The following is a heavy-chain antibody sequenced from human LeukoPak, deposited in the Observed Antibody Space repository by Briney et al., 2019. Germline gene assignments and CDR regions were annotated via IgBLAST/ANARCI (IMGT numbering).Heavy chain of an antibody. D-gene: IGHD3-9*01. CDR1: GFIFSSYW. CDR2: ISGSGGST. CDR3: AKDGLTGYGSYFDY. Sequence: GGSLRLSCAASGFIFSSYWMHWVRQAPGKGLVWVSAISGSGGSTYYADSVKGRFTISRDNSKNTLYLQMNSLRAEDTAVYYCAKDGLTGYGSYFDYWGQGTLVTVSS. J-gene: IGHJ4*02. V-gene: IGHV3-23*01.